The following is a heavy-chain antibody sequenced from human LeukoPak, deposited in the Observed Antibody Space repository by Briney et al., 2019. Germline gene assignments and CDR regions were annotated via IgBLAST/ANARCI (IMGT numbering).Heavy chain of an antibody. J-gene: IGHJ6*03. CDR3: ARTQINMIRGVIITGYMDV. CDR1: GGSISSSSYS. D-gene: IGHD3-10*01. Sequence: SETLSLTCTVSGGSISSSSYSWGWIRQPPGKGLEWIGNIYYSGSTYYNPSLKSRVTISVDTSKNQFSLNLTSVTAADTAVYYCARTQINMIRGVIITGYMDVWGKGTAVTISS. CDR2: IYYSGST. V-gene: IGHV4-39*07.